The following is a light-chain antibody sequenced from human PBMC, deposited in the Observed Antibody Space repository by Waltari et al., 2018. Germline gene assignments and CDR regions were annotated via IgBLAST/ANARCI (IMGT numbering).Light chain of an antibody. V-gene: IGKV3-20*01. Sequence: EIVLTPSPGTLSLSPGERATLSCSTSQSVYSSDLAWYQQKPGQAPRLLIYGASNRATGIPDRFSGSGSGTDFALTISRLEPEDFALYYCQQYGTSPDTFGQGTKLEV. CDR1: QSVYSSD. CDR3: QQYGTSPDT. J-gene: IGKJ2*01. CDR2: GAS.